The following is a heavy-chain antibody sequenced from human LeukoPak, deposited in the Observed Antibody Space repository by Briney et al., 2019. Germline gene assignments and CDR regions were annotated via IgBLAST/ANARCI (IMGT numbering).Heavy chain of an antibody. CDR1: GYTLTSYD. Sequence: ASVKVSCKASGYTLTSYDINWVRQATEQVLEWMGWMNPNSGNTGYAQKFQGRVTITRNTSISTAYMEPSSLRSEDTAVYYCARGLRLPTRARYYYYYMDVWGKGTTVTVSS. CDR3: ARGLRLPTRARYYYYYMDV. J-gene: IGHJ6*03. CDR2: MNPNSGNT. V-gene: IGHV1-8*03.